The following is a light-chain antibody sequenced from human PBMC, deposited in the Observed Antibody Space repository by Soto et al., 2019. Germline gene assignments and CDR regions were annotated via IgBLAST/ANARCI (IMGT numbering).Light chain of an antibody. Sequence: EIVMTQSPATLSASPGEGATLSYRASQSLSRDLAWHQQKHGQAPRLLIYGASTRATGIPARFSGSGSGTEVTITISSLQSEDFEVYDGQQYANWPITFGQGTRLEIK. CDR2: GAS. V-gene: IGKV3-15*01. J-gene: IGKJ5*01. CDR1: QSLSRD. CDR3: QQYANWPIT.